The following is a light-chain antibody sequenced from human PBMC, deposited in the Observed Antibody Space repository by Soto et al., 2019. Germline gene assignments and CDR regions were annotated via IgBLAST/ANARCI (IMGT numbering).Light chain of an antibody. V-gene: IGKV1-9*01. CDR1: QGISSY. CDR3: QQSYSTPPFT. Sequence: HLTESPSSLSASVLDRVSITCLSSQGISSYLAWYQQKPGKAPKLLIYAASTLQSGVPSRFSGSGSGTDFTLTISSLQPEDFATYYCQQSYSTPPFTFGQGTRLEIK. J-gene: IGKJ5*01. CDR2: AAS.